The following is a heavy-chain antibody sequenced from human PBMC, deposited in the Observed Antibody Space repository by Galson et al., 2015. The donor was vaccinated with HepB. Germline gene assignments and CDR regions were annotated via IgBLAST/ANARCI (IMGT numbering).Heavy chain of an antibody. CDR2: VSYSGRS. J-gene: IGHJ4*02. CDR1: GDSITTSY. CDR3: ARLTQRSGWGHFDY. Sequence: ETLSLTCTVSGDSITTSYWSWIRQPPGRGLEWIGVVSYSGRSKYSPSLKSRVTISVDTSKNQFSLKMRSVIAADTAVYYCARLTQRSGWGHFDYWGQGTLVSVSS. D-gene: IGHD6-19*01. V-gene: IGHV4-59*08.